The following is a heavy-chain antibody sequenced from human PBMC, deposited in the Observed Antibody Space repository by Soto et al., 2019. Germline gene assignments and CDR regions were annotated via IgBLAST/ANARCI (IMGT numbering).Heavy chain of an antibody. Sequence: KSSETLSLTCTVSGGSISSGGYYWSWIRQHPGKGLEWIGYIYYSGSTYYNPSLKSRVTISVDTSKNQFSLKLSSVTAADTAVYYCARDRPYCSSTSCHGNWGQGTLVTVSS. CDR3: ARDRPYCSSTSCHGN. D-gene: IGHD2-2*01. CDR2: IYYSGST. V-gene: IGHV4-31*03. CDR1: GGSISSGGYY. J-gene: IGHJ4*02.